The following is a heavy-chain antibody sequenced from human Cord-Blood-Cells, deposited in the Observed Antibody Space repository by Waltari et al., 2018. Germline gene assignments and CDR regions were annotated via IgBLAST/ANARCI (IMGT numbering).Heavy chain of an antibody. Sequence: QVQLVESGGGVVQPGRSLRLSCAASGFTFSSSGMHWVCQAPGKGLEGVEVKMYDGSNKYYADSVKGRFTISRDNSKNTLYLQMNSLRAEDTAVYYCARDSRTGDGAFDIWGQGTMVTVSS. CDR1: GFTFSSSG. D-gene: IGHD7-27*01. V-gene: IGHV3-33*01. CDR3: ARDSRTGDGAFDI. CDR2: KMYDGSNK. J-gene: IGHJ3*02.